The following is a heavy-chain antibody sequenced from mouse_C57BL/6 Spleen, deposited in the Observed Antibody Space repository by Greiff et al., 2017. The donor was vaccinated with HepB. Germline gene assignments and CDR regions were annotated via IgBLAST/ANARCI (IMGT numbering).Heavy chain of an antibody. J-gene: IGHJ4*01. CDR3: ARDGYDVDYYAMDY. CDR1: GYTFTDYY. V-gene: IGHV1-26*01. Sequence: VQLQQSGPELVKPGASVKISCKASGYTFTDYYMNWVKQSHGKSLEWIGDINPNNGGTSYNQKFKGKATLTVDKSSSTAYMELRSLTSEDSAVYYGARDGYDVDYYAMDYWGQGTSVTVSS. D-gene: IGHD2-2*01. CDR2: INPNNGGT.